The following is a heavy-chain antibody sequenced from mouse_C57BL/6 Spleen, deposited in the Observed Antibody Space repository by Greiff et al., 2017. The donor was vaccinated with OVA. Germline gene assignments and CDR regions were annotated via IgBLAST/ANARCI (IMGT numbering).Heavy chain of an antibody. V-gene: IGHV1-50*01. D-gene: IGHD2-4*01. CDR3: ARRGTYDYGFAY. Sequence: QVQLQQPGAELVKPGASVKLSCKASGYTFTSYWMQWVKQRPGQGLEWIGEIDPSDSYTNYNQKFKGKATLTVDTSSSTAYMQLSSRTSEDSAVYYCARRGTYDYGFAYWGQGTLVTVSA. J-gene: IGHJ3*01. CDR2: IDPSDSYT. CDR1: GYTFTSYW.